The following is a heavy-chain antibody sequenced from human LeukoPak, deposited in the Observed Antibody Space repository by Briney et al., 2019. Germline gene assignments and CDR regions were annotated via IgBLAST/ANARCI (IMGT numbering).Heavy chain of an antibody. Sequence: ASVKVSCKASGYTFTSYYMHWVRQALGRGLEWMGIINPSGGSTSYAQKFQGRVTMTRDTSTSTVYMELSSLRSEDTAVYYCARDMSDRYGSGSQGPRYYYYYYGMDVWGQGTTVTVSS. D-gene: IGHD3-10*01. CDR2: INPSGGST. J-gene: IGHJ6*02. CDR1: GYTFTSYY. V-gene: IGHV1-46*01. CDR3: ARDMSDRYGSGSQGPRYYYYYYGMDV.